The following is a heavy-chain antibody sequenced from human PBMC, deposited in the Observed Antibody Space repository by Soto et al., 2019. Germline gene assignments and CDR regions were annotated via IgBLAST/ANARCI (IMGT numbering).Heavy chain of an antibody. V-gene: IGHV1-69*01. Sequence: QVQLVQSGAEVKKPGSSVKVSCKASGDTFSSYAISWVRQAPGQGLEWMGGIIPIFGTANYAQKFQGRVTITADESTSTAYMELISLRYEHTAVYYCARDGSGYRSRASPMDVWGQGTTVTVSS. CDR1: GDTFSSYA. CDR3: ARDGSGYRSRASPMDV. CDR2: IIPIFGTA. D-gene: IGHD3-22*01. J-gene: IGHJ6*02.